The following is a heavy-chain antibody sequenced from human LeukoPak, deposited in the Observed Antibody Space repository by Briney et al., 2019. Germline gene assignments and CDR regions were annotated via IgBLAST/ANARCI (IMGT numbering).Heavy chain of an antibody. CDR2: IYSGGST. CDR3: ARDQKNSTYYYYYGMDV. D-gene: IGHD2-21*01. Sequence: GGSLRLSCAASGFTVSSNYISWVRQAPGKGLEWVSVIYSGGSTYYADSVKGRFTISRHNSKNTLYLQMNSLRAEDTAVYYCARDQKNSTYYYYYGMDVWGQGTTVTVSS. J-gene: IGHJ6*02. V-gene: IGHV3-53*04. CDR1: GFTVSSNY.